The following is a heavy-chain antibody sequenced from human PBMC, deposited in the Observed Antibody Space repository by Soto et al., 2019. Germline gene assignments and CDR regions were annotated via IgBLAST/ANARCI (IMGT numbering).Heavy chain of an antibody. CDR3: ARDDYSPFDY. V-gene: IGHV4-61*08. CDR2: IYYSGST. D-gene: IGHD4-4*01. CDR1: GGSISSGGYY. J-gene: IGHJ4*02. Sequence: SETLALTCTVCGGSISSGGYYWSCIRQHPGKGLEWIGYIYYSGSTYYNPSLQSRVTISVDTSKNQFSLKVSSVTAADTAVYYCARDDYSPFDYSRQGTLVTVSS.